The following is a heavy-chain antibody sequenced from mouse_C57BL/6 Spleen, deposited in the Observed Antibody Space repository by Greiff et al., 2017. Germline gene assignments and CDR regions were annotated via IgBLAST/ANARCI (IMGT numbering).Heavy chain of an antibody. Sequence: QVQLQQPGAELVKPGASVKLSCKASGYTFTSYWMHWVKQRPGQGLEWIGMIHPNSGSTNYNEKFKSKATLTVGKSSSTAYMQLSSLTSEDSAVYYCGPYYGSSYWYCDVWGTGTTVTVSS. J-gene: IGHJ1*03. CDR1: GYTFTSYW. D-gene: IGHD1-1*01. CDR3: GPYYGSSYWYCDV. CDR2: IHPNSGST. V-gene: IGHV1-64*01.